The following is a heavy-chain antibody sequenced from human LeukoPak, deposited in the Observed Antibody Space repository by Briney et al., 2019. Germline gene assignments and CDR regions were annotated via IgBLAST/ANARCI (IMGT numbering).Heavy chain of an antibody. CDR1: GFTFSNFA. CDR3: ARRVATMNFDY. D-gene: IGHD5-12*01. Sequence: PGGSLRLSCAVSGFTFSNFAMSWVRQAPGKGLEWVSAISGSGGSTSYAYSVKGRFTISRDNSKNTLFLQMYSLRAEDTAVYYCARRVATMNFDYWGQGTPVTVSS. J-gene: IGHJ4*02. V-gene: IGHV3-23*01. CDR2: ISGSGGST.